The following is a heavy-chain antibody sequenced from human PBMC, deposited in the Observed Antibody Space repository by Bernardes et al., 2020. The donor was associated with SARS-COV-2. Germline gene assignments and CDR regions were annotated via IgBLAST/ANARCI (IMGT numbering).Heavy chain of an antibody. Sequence: GGSLRLSCAASGFTFTSYSMNWVRQAPGKGLECVAGISASGNYIYYAESVQGRFTISRDNSKNSLYLQMNSLRTEDTALYYCAKLSVGTIDESDYWGQGTLVTVSS. V-gene: IGHV3-21*04. D-gene: IGHD1-26*01. CDR2: ISASGNYI. CDR1: GFTFTSYS. J-gene: IGHJ4*02. CDR3: AKLSVGTIDESDY.